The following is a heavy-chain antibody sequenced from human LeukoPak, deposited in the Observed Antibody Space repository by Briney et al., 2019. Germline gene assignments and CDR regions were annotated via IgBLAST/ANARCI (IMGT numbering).Heavy chain of an antibody. CDR2: INPNSGGT. V-gene: IGHV1-2*02. J-gene: IGHJ6*03. CDR1: GGTFTGCY. CDR3: ARGVTGIYYYYYMDV. Sequence: VASVKVSCKASGGTFTGCYMHWVRQAPGQGLEWMGWINPNSGGTNYAQKFQGGVTMTRDTSISTAYMELSRLRSDDTAVYYCARGVTGIYYYYYMDVWGKGTTVTVSS. D-gene: IGHD3-10*01.